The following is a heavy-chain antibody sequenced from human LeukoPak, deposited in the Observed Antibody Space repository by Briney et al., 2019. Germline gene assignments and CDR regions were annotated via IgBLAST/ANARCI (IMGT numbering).Heavy chain of an antibody. D-gene: IGHD4-23*01. CDR1: GFTFSSYG. J-gene: IGHJ4*02. V-gene: IGHV3-33*01. Sequence: SGRSLRLSCAASGFTFSSYGMHWVRQAPGKGLEWVAVIWYDGSNKYYADSVKGRFTISRDNSKNTLYLQMNSLRAEDTVVYYCARGPDYGGNLAADYWGQGTLVTVSS. CDR3: ARGPDYGGNLAADY. CDR2: IWYDGSNK.